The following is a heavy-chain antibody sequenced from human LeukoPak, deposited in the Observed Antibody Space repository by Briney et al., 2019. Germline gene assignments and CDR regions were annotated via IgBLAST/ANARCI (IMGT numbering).Heavy chain of an antibody. CDR3: ARDKTNWFDP. Sequence: SETLSLTCTVSGGSISGSSYYWGWIRQPPGKGLEWIGSIYYSGSTYYNPSLKSRVTISVDTSKNQFSLKLSSVTAADTAVYYCARDKTNWFDPWGQGTLVTVSS. V-gene: IGHV4-39*07. CDR2: IYYSGST. J-gene: IGHJ5*02. CDR1: GGSISGSSYY.